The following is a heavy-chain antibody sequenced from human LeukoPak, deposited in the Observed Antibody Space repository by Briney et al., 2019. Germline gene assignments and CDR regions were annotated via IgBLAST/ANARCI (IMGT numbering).Heavy chain of an antibody. CDR3: ARVSGRAAAGTPH. V-gene: IGHV1-46*01. CDR1: GYSFTTYY. D-gene: IGHD6-13*01. J-gene: IGHJ1*01. CDR2: INPSGGST. Sequence: ASVKVSCKASGYSFTTYYMHWVRQAPGQGLEWMGIINPSGGSTSYAQKFQGRVTMTRDTSTSTVYMELSSLRSEDTAVYYRARVSGRAAAGTPHWGQGTLVTVSS.